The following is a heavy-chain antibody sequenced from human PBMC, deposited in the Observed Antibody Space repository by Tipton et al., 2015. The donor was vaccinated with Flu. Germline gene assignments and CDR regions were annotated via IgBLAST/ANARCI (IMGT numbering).Heavy chain of an antibody. CDR1: GFSFSTYW. Sequence: SLRLSCAASGFSFSTYWMSWVRQAPGKGLEWVAIIKEDGSEEHYVDSMKGRFTISRDNAKNSLYLQMNSLRAEDTAVYYCARDGPPHVSFDHWGHGTLVTVSS. CDR2: IKEDGSEE. V-gene: IGHV3-7*01. J-gene: IGHJ4*01. CDR3: ARDGPPHVSFDH.